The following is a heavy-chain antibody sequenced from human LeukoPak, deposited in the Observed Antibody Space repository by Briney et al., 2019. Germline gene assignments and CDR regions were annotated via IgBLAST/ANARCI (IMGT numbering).Heavy chain of an antibody. V-gene: IGHV3-23*01. D-gene: IGHD2-21*02. CDR1: GFTFSSYA. CDR2: ISGSGGST. J-gene: IGHJ4*02. CDR3: ARDRLEAVTDDDYFDY. Sequence: GGSLRLSCAASGFTFSSYAMSWVRQAPGKGLEWVSAISGSGGSTYYADSVKGRFTISRDNSKNTLYLQMNSLRAENTAVYYCARDRLEAVTDDDYFDYWGQGTLVTVSS.